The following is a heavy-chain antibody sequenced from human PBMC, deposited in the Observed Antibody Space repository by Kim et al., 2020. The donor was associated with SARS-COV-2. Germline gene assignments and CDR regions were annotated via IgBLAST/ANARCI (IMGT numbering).Heavy chain of an antibody. V-gene: IGHV3-49*04. Sequence: GGSLRLSCKGSGFTFGQFAMSWVRQVPGKGLEWVALIRSKAFGEATEYAASVKGRFIISRDDSKSIVYLQMNSLKSDDTGVYYCVPASYDYWGQGTLVTV. CDR3: VPASYDY. J-gene: IGHJ4*02. D-gene: IGHD2-2*01. CDR2: IRSKAFGEAT. CDR1: GFTFGQFA.